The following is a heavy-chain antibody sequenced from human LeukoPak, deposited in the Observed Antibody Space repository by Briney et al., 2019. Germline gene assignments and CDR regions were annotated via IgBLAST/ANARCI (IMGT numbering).Heavy chain of an antibody. D-gene: IGHD3-3*01. CDR2: INWNGGST. CDR3: AREYDFWSGYPPRAMDV. Sequence: GGSLRLSCAASGFTFDDYGMSWVRQAPGKGLEWVSGINWNGGSTGYADSVKGRFTISRDNAKNSLYLQMNSLGAEDTALYYCAREYDFWSGYPPRAMDVWGKGTTVTVSS. V-gene: IGHV3-20*04. CDR1: GFTFDDYG. J-gene: IGHJ6*03.